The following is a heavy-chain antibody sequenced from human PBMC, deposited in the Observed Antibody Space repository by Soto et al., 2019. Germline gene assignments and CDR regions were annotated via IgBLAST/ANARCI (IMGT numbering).Heavy chain of an antibody. CDR3: VKVGRIVVVPAAMFGAFDI. V-gene: IGHV3-64D*08. CDR2: ISSNGGST. J-gene: IGHJ3*02. CDR1: GFTFSSYA. D-gene: IGHD2-2*01. Sequence: GGSLRLSCSASGFTFSSYAMHWVRQAPGKGLEYVSAISSNGGSTYYADSVKGRFTISRDNSKNTLYLQMSSLRAEDTAVYYCVKVGRIVVVPAAMFGAFDIWGQGTMVTVSS.